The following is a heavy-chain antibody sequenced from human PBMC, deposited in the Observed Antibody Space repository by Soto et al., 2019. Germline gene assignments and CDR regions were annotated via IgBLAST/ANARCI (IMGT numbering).Heavy chain of an antibody. V-gene: IGHV4-31*03. J-gene: IGHJ4*02. D-gene: IGHD5-18*01. Sequence: SETLSLTCTVSGGSISSGGYYWSWIRQHPGKGLEWIGYIYYSGSTYYNPSLKSRVTISVDTSKNQFSLKLSSVTAADTAVYYCAREGSYGYSYFDYRGQGTLVTVSS. CDR1: GGSISSGGYY. CDR2: IYYSGST. CDR3: AREGSYGYSYFDY.